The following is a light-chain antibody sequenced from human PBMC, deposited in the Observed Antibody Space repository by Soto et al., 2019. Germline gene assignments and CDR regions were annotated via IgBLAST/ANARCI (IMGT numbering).Light chain of an antibody. J-gene: IGKJ1*01. CDR3: HQRQSWPRT. CDR2: LAS. V-gene: IGKV3-11*01. Sequence: EIVLPQSPATLSSLPGDRVTLSCRASQAVNTRLAWYQHKPGQAPRLLIYLASNRAAGVPARFSGSGSGTDFTLTISDVEPEGFAVYYCHQRQSWPRTFGQGTTVDIK. CDR1: QAVNTR.